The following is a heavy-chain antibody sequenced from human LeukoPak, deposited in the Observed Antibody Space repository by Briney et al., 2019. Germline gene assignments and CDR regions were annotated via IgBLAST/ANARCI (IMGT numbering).Heavy chain of an antibody. CDR3: ASAGLPMVRGPDY. D-gene: IGHD3-10*01. CDR2: INPSGGST. CDR1: GYTFTSYY. J-gene: IGHJ4*02. V-gene: IGHV1-46*01. Sequence: ASVKVSCKASGYTFTSYYTHWVRQAPGQGLEWMGIINPSGGSTSYAQKFQGRVTMTRDTSTSTVYMELSSLRSEDTAVYYCASAGLPMVRGPDYWGQGTLVTVSS.